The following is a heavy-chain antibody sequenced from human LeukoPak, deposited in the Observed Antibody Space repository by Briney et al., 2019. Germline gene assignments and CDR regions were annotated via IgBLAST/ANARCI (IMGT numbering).Heavy chain of an antibody. V-gene: IGHV4-39*02. CDR3: ARRRYYDSTGYLD. CDR1: GGFISSSSYY. D-gene: IGHD3-22*01. J-gene: IGHJ1*01. CDR2: IYYTGST. Sequence: SETLSLTCTISGGFISSSSYYWGWLRQPPGKGLEWIGDIYYTGSTYYNASLKGRVSISIDTSNNHFSLKLSSGTAADTALYYCARRRYYDSTGYLDWGQGTLVTVSS.